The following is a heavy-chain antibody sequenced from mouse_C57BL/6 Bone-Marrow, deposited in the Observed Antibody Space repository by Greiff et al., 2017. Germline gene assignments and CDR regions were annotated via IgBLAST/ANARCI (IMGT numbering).Heavy chain of an antibody. Sequence: EVKLVESGGGLVKPGGSLKLSCAASGFTFSSYAMSWVRQTPEKRLEWVATISDGGSYTYYPDNVKGRFTISRDNAKNNLYLQMSHLKSEDTAMYYCARGLFITTGHKVYWGQGTLVTVSA. D-gene: IGHD1-1*01. J-gene: IGHJ3*01. CDR1: GFTFSSYA. V-gene: IGHV5-4*03. CDR3: ARGLFITTGHKVY. CDR2: ISDGGSYT.